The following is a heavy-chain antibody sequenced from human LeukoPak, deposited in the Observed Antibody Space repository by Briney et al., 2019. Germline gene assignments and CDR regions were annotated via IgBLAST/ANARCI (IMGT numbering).Heavy chain of an antibody. CDR1: GINFADYA. V-gene: IGHV3-48*01. CDR3: ARGMIRGVMDDY. J-gene: IGHJ4*02. Sequence: HPGGSLRLSCVVSGINFADYAMHWVRQAPGKGLEWVSYISSSSSTIYYADSVKGRFTISRDNAKNSLYLQMNSLRAEDTAVYYCARGMIRGVMDDYWGQGTLVTVSS. D-gene: IGHD3-10*01. CDR2: ISSSSSTI.